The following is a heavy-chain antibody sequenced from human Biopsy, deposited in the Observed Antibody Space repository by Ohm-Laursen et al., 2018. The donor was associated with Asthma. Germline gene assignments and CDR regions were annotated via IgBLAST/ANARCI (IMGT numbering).Heavy chain of an antibody. Sequence: ASVKVSCKSLGGTFNTYVIGWVRQAPGQGLEGMGGINSVFGTTTYPQKFQDRVTITEDDSTSTVYMELSSLRSEDTAVYYCARKAGSCISRTCYSLDFWGQGTLVTVSS. CDR1: GGTFNTYV. V-gene: IGHV1-69*13. J-gene: IGHJ4*02. CDR3: ARKAGSCISRTCYSLDF. D-gene: IGHD2-2*01. CDR2: INSVFGTT.